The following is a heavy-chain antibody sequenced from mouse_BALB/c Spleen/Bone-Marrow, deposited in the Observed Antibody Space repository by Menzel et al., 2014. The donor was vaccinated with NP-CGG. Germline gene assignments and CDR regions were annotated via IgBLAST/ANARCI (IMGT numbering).Heavy chain of an antibody. D-gene: IGHD2-1*01. J-gene: IGHJ1*01. CDR1: GFTFSTYA. CDR3: ARRYGNYGNFDV. CDR2: ISRGGSYI. Sequence: EVQGVESGGGLVKPGGSLKLSCAASGFTFSTYAMSWVPQTPEKRLEWVTTISRGGSYIYYPDSVKGRFTISRDNAKNTLYLQMSSLGSEDTAIYYCARRYGNYGNFDVWGAGTTVTVSS. V-gene: IGHV5-9-3*01.